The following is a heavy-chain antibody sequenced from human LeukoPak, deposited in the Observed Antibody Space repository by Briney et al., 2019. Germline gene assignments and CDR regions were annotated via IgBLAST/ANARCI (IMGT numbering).Heavy chain of an antibody. CDR1: GGSISNYY. CDR3: ARGNYCSGGSCSVFYFDY. V-gene: IGHV4-4*07. CDR2: IYISGST. D-gene: IGHD2-15*01. J-gene: IGHJ4*02. Sequence: SETLSLTCTVSGGSISNYYWSWIRQSAGERLEWIGRIYISGSTNYNPSLKSRVTMSVDTSKNQFSLKLSSVTAADTALYYCARGNYCSGGSCSVFYFDYWGQGTLVTVSS.